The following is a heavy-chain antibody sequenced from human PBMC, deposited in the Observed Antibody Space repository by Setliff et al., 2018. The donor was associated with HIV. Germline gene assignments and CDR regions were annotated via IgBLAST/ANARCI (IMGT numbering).Heavy chain of an antibody. V-gene: IGHV1-2*02. J-gene: IGHJ4*02. CDR1: GYTFTDYF. D-gene: IGHD1-1*01. CDR2: ISPHNGDR. CDR3: ARQLSNSLDH. Sequence: ASVKVSCKASGYTFTDYFIHWVRQAPGQGLEWMGWISPHNGDRMIPQRFRGRVTMTRDTSISTVYMELSGLTSDDTAVYFCARQLSNSLDHWGQGTPVTVSS.